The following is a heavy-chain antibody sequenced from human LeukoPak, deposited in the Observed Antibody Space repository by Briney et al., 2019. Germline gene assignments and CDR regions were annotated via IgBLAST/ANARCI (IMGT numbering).Heavy chain of an antibody. J-gene: IGHJ4*02. V-gene: IGHV3-30-3*01. CDR3: ARGGGINPEALDY. D-gene: IGHD2-15*01. CDR1: GFTFSSYA. CDR2: ISYDGSNK. Sequence: PGGSLRLSCAASGFTFSSYAMHWVRQAPGKGLEWVAVISYDGSNKYYADSVEGRFTISRDNSKNTLYLQMNSLRAEDTAVYYCARGGGINPEALDYWGQGTLVTVSS.